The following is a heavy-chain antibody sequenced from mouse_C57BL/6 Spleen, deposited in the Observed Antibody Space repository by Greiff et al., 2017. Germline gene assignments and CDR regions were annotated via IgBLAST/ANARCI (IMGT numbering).Heavy chain of an antibody. D-gene: IGHD1-1*01. Sequence: QVQLQQPGAELVMPGASVKLSCKASGYTFTSYWMHWVKQRPGQGLEWIGEIDPSDSYTNYNQKFKGKSTLTVDKSSSTAYMQLSSLTSEDSAVYYCARILYGSSYYAMDYWGKGTSVTVAS. J-gene: IGHJ4*01. V-gene: IGHV1-69*01. CDR2: IDPSDSYT. CDR3: ARILYGSSYYAMDY. CDR1: GYTFTSYW.